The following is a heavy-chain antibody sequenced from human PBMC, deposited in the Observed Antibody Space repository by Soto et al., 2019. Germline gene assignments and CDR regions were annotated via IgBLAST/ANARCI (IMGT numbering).Heavy chain of an antibody. J-gene: IGHJ4*02. D-gene: IGHD3-3*01. V-gene: IGHV1-18*01. CDR2: ISAYNGNT. CDR1: GYTFTSYG. Sequence: ASVKVSFKASGYTFTSYGISWVRQAPGQGLEWMGWISAYNGNTNYAQKLQGRVTMTTDTSTSTAYMELRSLISDDSAVYYCARDSILERNGFDYWGQGTLVTVSS. CDR3: ARDSILERNGFDY.